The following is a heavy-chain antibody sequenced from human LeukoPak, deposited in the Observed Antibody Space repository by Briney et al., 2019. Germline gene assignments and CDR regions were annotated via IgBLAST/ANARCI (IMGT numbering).Heavy chain of an antibody. CDR3: VRDSKAFNAFDI. CDR1: GGSFSGYD. CDR2: INHSGST. Sequence: TSETLSLACAVYGGSFSGYDWTWIRQPPGEGLEWIGEINHSGSTSYNPSLESRVTISVDTSKNQFSLKLSSVTAADTAVYYCVRDSKAFNAFDIWGQGTMVTVSS. V-gene: IGHV4-34*01. D-gene: IGHD6-13*01. J-gene: IGHJ3*02.